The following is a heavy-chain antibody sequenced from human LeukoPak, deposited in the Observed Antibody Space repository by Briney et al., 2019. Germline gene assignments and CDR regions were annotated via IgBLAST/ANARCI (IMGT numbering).Heavy chain of an antibody. CDR2: IHYTGST. Sequence: SETLSLTCTVSGRSISSYYWSWIRQSPGKGLECIGYIHYTGSTNYNPSLKSRVTISVETSKNQFSLKLKSVTAADTAVYYCAQLRYYYFDYWGQGTLVTVSS. CDR3: AQLRYYYFDY. J-gene: IGHJ4*02. D-gene: IGHD5-18*01. V-gene: IGHV4-59*01. CDR1: GRSISSYY.